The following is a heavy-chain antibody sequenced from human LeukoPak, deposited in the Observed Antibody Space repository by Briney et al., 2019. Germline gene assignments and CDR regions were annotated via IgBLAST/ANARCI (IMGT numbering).Heavy chain of an antibody. CDR2: IYPGDSET. Sequence: GESLRISCKGSGYKFSKFWIVWVRQMPGKGLECMGYIYPGDSETTYSPSFEGQVTISADTSINTAYLQWSSLRSEDTAVYYCARVGLREIDYWGQGTLVTVSS. CDR3: ARVGLREIDY. J-gene: IGHJ4*02. CDR1: GYKFSKFW. V-gene: IGHV5-51*01. D-gene: IGHD5-12*01.